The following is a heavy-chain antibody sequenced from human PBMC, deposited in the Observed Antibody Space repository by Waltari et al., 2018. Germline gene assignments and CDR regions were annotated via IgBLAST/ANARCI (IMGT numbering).Heavy chain of an antibody. CDR3: TTDLTGYSDY. D-gene: IGHD3-9*01. J-gene: IGHJ4*02. V-gene: IGHV3-74*01. CDR1: GFTFSQYR. Sequence: EVQLVASGGGLLQPGGSLSLSCAASGFTFSQYRLPWVRQPPGKGLVWVSRINPDGSSTSYADSVKGRFTISRDNAKNTLYMQMNSLRAEDTAVYYCTTDLTGYSDYWGQGTLVTVSS. CDR2: INPDGSST.